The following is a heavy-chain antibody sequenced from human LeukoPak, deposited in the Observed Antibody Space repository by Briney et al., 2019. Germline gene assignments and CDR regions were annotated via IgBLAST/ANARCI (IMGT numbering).Heavy chain of an antibody. D-gene: IGHD3-16*01. CDR2: ISWNSGNI. J-gene: IGHJ4*02. CDR1: GFTFEDYA. V-gene: IGHV3-9*01. Sequence: GGSLRLSCAVSGFTFEDYAMHWVRQAPGKGLEWVSGISWNSGNIGYADSVKGRFTLSRDNAKKSLYLQMNSLRADDTALYYCAKDSVGAVKLYYFDYWGQGTLVTVSS. CDR3: AKDSVGAVKLYYFDY.